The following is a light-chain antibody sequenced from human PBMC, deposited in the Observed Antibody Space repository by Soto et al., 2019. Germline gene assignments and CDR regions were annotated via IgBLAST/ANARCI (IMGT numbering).Light chain of an antibody. J-gene: IGKJ4*01. CDR1: QSVSSY. V-gene: IGKV3-15*01. CDR2: GAS. Sequence: EVVSTQSLATLSLCPGEKATLSCRASQSVSSYLAWYQQKPGQAPRLLIYGASSRATGTPGSFSGSGSGTEFTLTISSLQSEDFAVYYCQQYNRWPLTFGGGTKVDI. CDR3: QQYNRWPLT.